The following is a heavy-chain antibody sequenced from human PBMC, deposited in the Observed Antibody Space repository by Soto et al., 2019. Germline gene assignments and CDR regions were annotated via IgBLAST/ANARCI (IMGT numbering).Heavy chain of an antibody. Sequence: GGSLRLSCAASGFTLSTYDMHWVRQATGKGLEWVAGLSYAGDTYYPGSVKGRFTVSRESAKNSLYLQMNSLTAGDTAVYYCEKGPHSAWGYYYMDVWGKGTTVTVSS. D-gene: IGHD3-16*01. CDR1: GFTLSTYD. CDR3: EKGPHSAWGYYYMDV. V-gene: IGHV3-13*01. J-gene: IGHJ6*03. CDR2: LSYAGDT.